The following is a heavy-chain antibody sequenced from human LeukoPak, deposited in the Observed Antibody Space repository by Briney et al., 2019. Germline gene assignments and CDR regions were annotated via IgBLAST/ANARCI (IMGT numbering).Heavy chain of an antibody. CDR1: GFSISSSW. CDR2: IFHDGNDI. Sequence: GGSLRLSCVASGFSISSSWMHWVRQVPGKGLVWVSRIFHDGNDISYADSVKGRFTISRDNAKNTLYLQMNSLRAEDTAVYYCARGNSYGYWGQGTLVTVSS. D-gene: IGHD5-18*01. CDR3: ARGNSYGY. V-gene: IGHV3-74*01. J-gene: IGHJ4*02.